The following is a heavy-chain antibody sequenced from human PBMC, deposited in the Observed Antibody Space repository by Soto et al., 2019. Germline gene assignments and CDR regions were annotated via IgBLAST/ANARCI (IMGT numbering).Heavy chain of an antibody. CDR2: INAGNGNT. V-gene: IGHV1-3*01. D-gene: IGHD3-3*01. CDR1: GYTFTSYA. J-gene: IGHJ6*02. CDR3: ARSDAYYDFWSGYQNYYGMDV. Sequence: ASLKVSCKPSGYTFTSYAMHWVRQAPGQRLEWMGWINAGNGNTKYSQKFQGRVTITRDTSASTAYMELSSLRSEDTAMYYCARSDAYYDFWSGYQNYYGMDVWGQGTTVTVSS.